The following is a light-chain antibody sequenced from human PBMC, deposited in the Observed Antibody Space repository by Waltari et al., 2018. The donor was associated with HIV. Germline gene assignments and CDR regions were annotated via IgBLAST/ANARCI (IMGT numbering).Light chain of an antibody. CDR2: LGS. CDR1: QSLLHSNGYNY. J-gene: IGKJ5*01. Sequence: IVMTQSPLSLPVTPGEPASISCRSSQSLLHSNGYNYLDWYLQKPGQSPQLLIYLGSNRASGVPDRFSGSGSGTDFTRKISRVEAEDVGVYYCMQALQTPITFGQGTRLEIK. V-gene: IGKV2-28*01. CDR3: MQALQTPIT.